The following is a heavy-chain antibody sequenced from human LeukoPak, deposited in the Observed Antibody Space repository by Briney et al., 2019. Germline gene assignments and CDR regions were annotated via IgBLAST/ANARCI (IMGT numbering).Heavy chain of an antibody. J-gene: IGHJ4*02. D-gene: IGHD3-22*01. V-gene: IGHV3-66*01. CDR3: AKDRYYDSSGCDY. CDR2: IYSGGGT. Sequence: GGSLRLSCAASGFSVSRNYMSWVRQAPGKGLEWVSIIYSGGGTYYADSVKGRFTISRDNSKNTLYLQMNSLRAEDTAVYYCAKDRYYDSSGCDYWGQGTLVTVSS. CDR1: GFSVSRNY.